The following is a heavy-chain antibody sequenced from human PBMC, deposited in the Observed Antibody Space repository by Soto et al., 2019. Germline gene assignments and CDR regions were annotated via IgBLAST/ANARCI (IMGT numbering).Heavy chain of an antibody. D-gene: IGHD6-19*01. CDR2: ISYDGSNK. V-gene: IGHV3-30*18. CDR3: VKDGSSGWPYYYGMDV. CDR1: VFSFNNFG. Sequence: GGSLRRSCTASVFSFNNFGMHWFRQAPVKVLEWVAVISYDGSNKYYADSVKGRFTISRDNSKNTLYLQMSSLRAEDTAVYYCVKDGSSGWPYYYGMDVWGQGTTVTVSS. J-gene: IGHJ6*02.